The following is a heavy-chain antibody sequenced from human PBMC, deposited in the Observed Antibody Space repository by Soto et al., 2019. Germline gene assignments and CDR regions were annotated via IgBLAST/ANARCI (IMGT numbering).Heavy chain of an antibody. CDR1: GGSISSYY. Sequence: QVQLQESGPGLVKPSETLSLTCTVSGGSISSYYWSWIRQPPGKGLEWIGYIYYSGSTNYNPSLELRLTISAATSKNQFSLKLSSVTAADTAVYYCARRYGTVFDYWGQGTLVTVSS. D-gene: IGHD6-13*01. CDR3: ARRYGTVFDY. J-gene: IGHJ4*02. V-gene: IGHV4-59*01. CDR2: IYYSGST.